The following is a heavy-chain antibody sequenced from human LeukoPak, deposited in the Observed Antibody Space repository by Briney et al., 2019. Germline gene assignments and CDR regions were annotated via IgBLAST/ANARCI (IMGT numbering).Heavy chain of an antibody. D-gene: IGHD6-6*01. CDR3: ARCGEYSSSSIYYYYMDV. CDR2: ISAYNGNT. CDR1: GYTFTSYG. V-gene: IGHV1-18*01. Sequence: GASVKVSCKASGYTFTSYGISWVRQAPGQGLEWMGWISAYNGNTNYAQKLQGRVTMTTDTSTSTAYMELRSLRSDDTAVYYCARCGEYSSSSIYYYYMDVWGKGTTVTVSS. J-gene: IGHJ6*03.